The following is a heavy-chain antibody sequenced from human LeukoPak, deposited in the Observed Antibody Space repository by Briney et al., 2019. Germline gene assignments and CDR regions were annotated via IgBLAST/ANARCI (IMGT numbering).Heavy chain of an antibody. CDR2: ISGSGGST. CDR1: GFTFSSYA. V-gene: IGHV3-23*01. J-gene: IGHJ4*02. D-gene: IGHD2-21*02. Sequence: QTGGSLRLSCAASGFTFSSYAMSWVRQAPGKGLEWVSAISGSGGSTYYADSVKGRFTISRDNSKNTLYLQMNSLRAEDTAVYYCAKDQLRVVVTAGALDYWGQGTLVTVSS. CDR3: AKDQLRVVVTAGALDY.